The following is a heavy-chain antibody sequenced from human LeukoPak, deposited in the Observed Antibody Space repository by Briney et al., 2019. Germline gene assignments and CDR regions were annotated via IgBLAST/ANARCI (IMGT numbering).Heavy chain of an antibody. V-gene: IGHV1-2*02. CDR2: INSNSGGT. Sequence: ASVKVSCKASGDTSSTYYTHWVRQAPGQGLEWMGWINSNSGGTKYVQKFQGRVTMTRDTSISTAYMELSRLTSDDTAAYYCARVGGRIGAYYAMDVWGQGTTVTVSS. CDR3: ARVGGRIGAYYAMDV. CDR1: GDTSSTYY. J-gene: IGHJ6*02. D-gene: IGHD3-16*01.